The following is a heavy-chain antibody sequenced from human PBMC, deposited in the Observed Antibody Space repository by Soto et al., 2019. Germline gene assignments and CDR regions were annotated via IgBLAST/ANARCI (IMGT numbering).Heavy chain of an antibody. J-gene: IGHJ4*02. CDR2: IYYSGST. V-gene: IGHV4-39*01. CDR1: GGSISSSSYY. Sequence: SETLSLTCTVSGGSISSSSYYWGWIRQPPGKGLEWIGSIYYSGSTYYNPSLKSRVTISVDTSKNQFSLKLSSVTAADTAVYYCARQRSYDSSGYYPKYYFDYWGQGTLVTVSS. D-gene: IGHD3-22*01. CDR3: ARQRSYDSSGYYPKYYFDY.